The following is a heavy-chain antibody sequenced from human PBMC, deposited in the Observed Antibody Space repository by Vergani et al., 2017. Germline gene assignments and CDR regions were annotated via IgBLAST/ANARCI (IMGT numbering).Heavy chain of an antibody. J-gene: IGHJ4*02. Sequence: QVQLVESGGGVVQPGRSLRLSCAASGFTFSSYGMHWVRQAPGKGLEWVAVISYDGSNKYYADSVKGRFTISRDNSKNTLYLQMNSLRAEDTAVYYCAKGSWIWGSYRTSSFDYWGQGTTVTVSS. CDR1: GFTFSSYG. CDR3: AKGSWIWGSYRTSSFDY. CDR2: ISYDGSNK. D-gene: IGHD3-16*02. V-gene: IGHV3-30*18.